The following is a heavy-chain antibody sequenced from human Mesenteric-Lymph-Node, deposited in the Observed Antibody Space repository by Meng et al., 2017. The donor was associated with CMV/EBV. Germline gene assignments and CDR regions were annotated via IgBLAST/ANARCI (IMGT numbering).Heavy chain of an antibody. D-gene: IGHD2-8*01. CDR1: GFTLSSYW. CDR2: INSDGSIT. J-gene: IGHJ4*02. Sequence: GESLKISCAASGFTLSSYWMHWVRQGPGKGLVWVSRINSDGSITSYADSVRGRFTISRDNAKNTLYLQMNSLRAEDTAVYYCARADPRRILMVYAGFDYWGQGTLVTVSS. V-gene: IGHV3-74*01. CDR3: ARADPRRILMVYAGFDY.